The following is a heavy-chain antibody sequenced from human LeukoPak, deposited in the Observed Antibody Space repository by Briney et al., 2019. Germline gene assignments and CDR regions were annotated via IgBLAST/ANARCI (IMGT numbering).Heavy chain of an antibody. D-gene: IGHD3-10*01. CDR1: GGSISSSSYY. CDR2: IYYSGST. Sequence: SETLSLTCTVSGGSISSSSYYWGWIRQPPGKGLEWIGSIYYSGSTYYNPSLKSRVTISVDTSKNQFSLKLRSVTAADTAVYYCARLDYGSGSYYLGYWGQGTLVTVSS. J-gene: IGHJ4*02. V-gene: IGHV4-39*01. CDR3: ARLDYGSGSYYLGY.